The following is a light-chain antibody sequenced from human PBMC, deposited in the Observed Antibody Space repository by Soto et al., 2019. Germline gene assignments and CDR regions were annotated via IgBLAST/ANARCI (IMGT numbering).Light chain of an antibody. CDR1: PGISNF. V-gene: IGKV1-27*01. Sequence: DVQMTQSPSSLSASVGDRVTITCRASPGISNFVAWYQQKPGKVPKLLVSRASTLQSGVPSRFSGSGSGTDFTLTISNLQPEDVATYYCQKYNSAPYTFGQGTKLEIK. J-gene: IGKJ2*01. CDR2: RAS. CDR3: QKYNSAPYT.